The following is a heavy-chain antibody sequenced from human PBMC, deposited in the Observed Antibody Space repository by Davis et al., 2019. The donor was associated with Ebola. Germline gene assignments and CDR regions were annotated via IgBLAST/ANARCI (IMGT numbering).Heavy chain of an antibody. J-gene: IGHJ6*04. CDR3: ARGHSSGWYNYYYGMDV. CDR1: GFTFSSYW. Sequence: HTGGSLRLSCAASGFTFSSYWMHWVRQAPGKGLVWVSRINSDGSSTSYADSVKGRFTISRDNAKNTLYLQMNSLRAEDTAVYYCARGHSSGWYNYYYGMDVWGKGTTVTVSS. V-gene: IGHV3-74*01. D-gene: IGHD6-19*01. CDR2: INSDGSST.